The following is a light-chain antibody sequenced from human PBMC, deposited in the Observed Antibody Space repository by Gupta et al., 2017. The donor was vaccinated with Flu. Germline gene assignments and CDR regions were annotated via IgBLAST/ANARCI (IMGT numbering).Light chain of an antibody. Sequence: DIVMTQSPLSLPVTPGERASISCRSSQSLLHSNGYNYLDWYLQKPGQSPQLLIYLGSNRASGVPDRFSGSGSGTDFTLKISRVEAEDVGVYYCMQALQTQLTFGGGTKVEIK. CDR2: LGS. CDR1: QSLLHSNGYNY. CDR3: MQALQTQLT. J-gene: IGKJ4*01. V-gene: IGKV2-28*01.